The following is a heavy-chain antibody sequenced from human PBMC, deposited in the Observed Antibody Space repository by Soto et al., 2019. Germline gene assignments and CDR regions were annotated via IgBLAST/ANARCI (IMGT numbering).Heavy chain of an antibody. D-gene: IGHD7-27*01. J-gene: IGHJ6*02. CDR2: ISAYNGNT. CDR3: ARDPTGDYDYYYYYGMDV. CDR1: GYTFTIYG. Sequence: ASVKVSCKASGYTFTIYGISWVRQAPGQGLEWMGWISAYNGNTNYAQKLQGRVTMTTDTSTSTAYMELRSLRSDDTAVYYCARDPTGDYDYYYYYGMDVWGQGTTVTVSS. V-gene: IGHV1-18*01.